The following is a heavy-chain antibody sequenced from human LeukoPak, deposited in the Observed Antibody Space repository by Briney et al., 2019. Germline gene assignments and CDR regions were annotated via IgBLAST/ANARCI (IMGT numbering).Heavy chain of an antibody. D-gene: IGHD3-10*01. CDR2: IYWDDDK. J-gene: IGHJ5*02. CDR1: GFSLSTSGVG. CDR3: AHAAVQGVILTIPWFDT. Sequence: SGPTLVNPTQTLTLTCTFSGFSLSTSGVGVGWIRQPPVKALEWLALIYWDDDKRYSPSLKSRLTITKDTYKNQVVLTMTNMDAVETATYYCAHAAVQGVILTIPWFDTWGQGTLVTVSS. V-gene: IGHV2-5*02.